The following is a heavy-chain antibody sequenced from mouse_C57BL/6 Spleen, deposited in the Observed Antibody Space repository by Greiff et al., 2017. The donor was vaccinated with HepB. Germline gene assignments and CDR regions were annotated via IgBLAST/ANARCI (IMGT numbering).Heavy chain of an antibody. CDR2: IDPSDSYT. Sequence: VQLQQSGAELVMPGASVKLSCKASGYTFTSYWMHWVKQRPGQGLEWIGEIDPSDSYTNYNQKFKGKSTLTVDKSSSTAYMQLSSLTSEDSAVYYCARGDDYDPYYFDYWGQGTTLTVSS. D-gene: IGHD2-4*01. V-gene: IGHV1-69*01. J-gene: IGHJ2*01. CDR1: GYTFTSYW. CDR3: ARGDDYDPYYFDY.